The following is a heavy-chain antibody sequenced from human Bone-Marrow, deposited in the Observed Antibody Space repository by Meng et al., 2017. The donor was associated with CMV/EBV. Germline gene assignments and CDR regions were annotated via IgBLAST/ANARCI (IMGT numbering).Heavy chain of an antibody. D-gene: IGHD3-10*01. V-gene: IGHV4-4*02. J-gene: IGHJ6*01. CDR1: GGSISSSNW. Sequence: SETLSLTCEVSGGSISSSNWWSWVRQPPGKGLEWIGEIFHSGSTNYNPSLKNRVTIFVDKSKRHFSLNLTSVSAADTAVYYCTRVMPYYYGMDVWGQGTTVPVSS. CDR3: TRVMPYYYGMDV. CDR2: IFHSGST.